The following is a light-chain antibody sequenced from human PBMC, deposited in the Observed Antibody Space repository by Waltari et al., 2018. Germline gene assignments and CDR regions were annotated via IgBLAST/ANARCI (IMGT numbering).Light chain of an antibody. Sequence: DIQMTQSHSTLSASVGDRVTITCRASQSISSWLAWYQQKPGTAPKLLIYKASSLESGVPSRFSGSGSGTEFTLTISSLQPDDFATYYCQQYNSYSPTFGQGTKVEIK. CDR2: KAS. CDR3: QQYNSYSPT. J-gene: IGKJ1*01. CDR1: QSISSW. V-gene: IGKV1-5*03.